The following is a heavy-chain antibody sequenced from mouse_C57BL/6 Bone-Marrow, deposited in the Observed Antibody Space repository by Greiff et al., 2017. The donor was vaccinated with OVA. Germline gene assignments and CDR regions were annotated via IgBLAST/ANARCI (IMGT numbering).Heavy chain of an antibody. V-gene: IGHV1-42*01. CDR3: ARSTRYAMDY. CDR1: GYSFTGYY. CDR2: INPSTGGT. J-gene: IGHJ4*01. Sequence: EVQLQQSGPELVKPGASVKISCKASGYSFTGYYMNWVKQSPEKSLEWIGEINPSTGGTTYNQKFKAKATLTVDKSSSTAYRQLKSLTSEDSAVYYCARSTRYAMDYWGQGTSVTVSS.